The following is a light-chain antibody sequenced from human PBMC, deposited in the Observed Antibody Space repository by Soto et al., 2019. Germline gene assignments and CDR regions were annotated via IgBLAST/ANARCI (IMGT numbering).Light chain of an antibody. CDR2: SAS. CDR1: QSISWY. V-gene: IGKV1-39*01. J-gene: IGKJ2*01. CDR3: QQSYSTWGT. Sequence: DIQMTQSPSSLSASVGDRVTITCRASQSISWYLNWYQQKPGKAPKLLIYSASSLQSGVPSRFSGSGSGTDFTLTISSLQPEDFATYYCQQSYSTWGTFGQGTKLEIK.